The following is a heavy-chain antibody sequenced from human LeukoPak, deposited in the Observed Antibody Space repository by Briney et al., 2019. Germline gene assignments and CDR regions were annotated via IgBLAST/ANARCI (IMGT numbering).Heavy chain of an antibody. CDR2: IKSDGSST. Sequence: PGGSLRLSCAASGFTFSRYWMHWLRQVPGKGLVWVSHIKSDGSSTSYADSVKGRFTISRDNAKNTLYLQMNSLRAEDTAVYYCARDRVYGYDSWGQRTLVTVSS. CDR1: GFTFSRYW. D-gene: IGHD2-8*01. V-gene: IGHV3-74*01. J-gene: IGHJ4*02. CDR3: ARDRVYGYDS.